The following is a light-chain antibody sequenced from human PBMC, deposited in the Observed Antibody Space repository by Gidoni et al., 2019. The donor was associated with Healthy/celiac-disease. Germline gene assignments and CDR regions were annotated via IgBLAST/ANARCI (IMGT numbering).Light chain of an antibody. Sequence: IVFTQSPATLSLSPGERATLSCSASQSVSSYLAWYQQKPGQAPRLLIYDASNRATGIPARFSGSGSGTDFTVTISSLEPEDFAVYYCQQRSNWPPGLTFGGGTKVEIK. CDR2: DAS. V-gene: IGKV3-11*01. J-gene: IGKJ4*01. CDR3: QQRSNWPPGLT. CDR1: QSVSSY.